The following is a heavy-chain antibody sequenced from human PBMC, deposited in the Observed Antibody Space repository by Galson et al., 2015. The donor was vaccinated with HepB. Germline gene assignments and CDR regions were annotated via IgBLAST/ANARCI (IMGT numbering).Heavy chain of an antibody. CDR1: GGSFSGYY. D-gene: IGHD3-22*01. CDR3: ARKAVVSEDYYDSSGYRYFDY. Sequence: SETLSLTCAVYGGSFSGYYWSWIRQPPGKGLEWIGEINHSGSTNYNPSLKSRVTISVDTSKNQFSLKLSSVTAADTAVYYCARKAVVSEDYYDSSGYRYFDYWGQGTLVTVSS. V-gene: IGHV4-34*01. J-gene: IGHJ4*02. CDR2: INHSGST.